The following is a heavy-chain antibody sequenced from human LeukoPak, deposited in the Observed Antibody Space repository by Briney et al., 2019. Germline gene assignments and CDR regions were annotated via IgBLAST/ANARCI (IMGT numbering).Heavy chain of an antibody. CDR1: GGSISSGSYY. CDR2: IYTSGST. CDR3: ASSIAAAGTDAFDI. V-gene: IGHV4-61*02. J-gene: IGHJ3*02. Sequence: PSQTLSLTCTVSGGSISSGSYYWSWIRQPAGKGLEWIGRIYTSGSTNYNPSLKSRVTISVDTSKNQFSLKLSSVTAADTAVYCCASSIAAAGTDAFDIWGKGTMVTVSS. D-gene: IGHD6-13*01.